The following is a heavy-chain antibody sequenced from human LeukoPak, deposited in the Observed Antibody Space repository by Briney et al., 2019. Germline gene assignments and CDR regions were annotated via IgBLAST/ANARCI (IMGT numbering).Heavy chain of an antibody. J-gene: IGHJ4*02. CDR2: IYYSGST. CDR3: ARHVGSYSSGWTPYYFDY. V-gene: IGHV4-39*01. D-gene: IGHD6-19*01. CDR1: GGSISSSSYY. Sequence: SETLSLTCTVSGGSISSSSYYWGWIRQPPGKGLEWIGTIYYSGSTYYNPSPKSRVTISVDTSKNQFSLKLSSVTAADTAVYYCARHVGSYSSGWTPYYFDYWGQGTLVTVSS.